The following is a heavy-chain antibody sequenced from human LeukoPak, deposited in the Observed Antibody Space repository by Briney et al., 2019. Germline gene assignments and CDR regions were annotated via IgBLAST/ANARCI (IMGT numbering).Heavy chain of an antibody. V-gene: IGHV4-38-2*02. Sequence: PSETLSLTCSVSGYSISSGFYWGWIRQPPGKGLEWIGSIFHSGSTYYNPSLKSRVTISVDTSKNQFSLKLSFVTAADTVVYYCARLRDYYGSGTVGYWGQGTLVTVSS. CDR2: IFHSGST. D-gene: IGHD3-10*01. CDR3: ARLRDYYGSGTVGY. J-gene: IGHJ4*02. CDR1: GYSISSGFY.